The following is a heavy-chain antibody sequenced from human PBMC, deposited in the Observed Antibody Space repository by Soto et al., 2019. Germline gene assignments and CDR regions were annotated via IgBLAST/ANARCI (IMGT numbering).Heavy chain of an antibody. CDR1: GYSFTSYW. J-gene: IGHJ3*02. Sequence: GESLKISCKGSGYSFTSYWIGWVRQMPGKGLEWMGIIYPGDSDTRYSPSFQGQVTISADKSISTAYLQWSSLKASDTAMYYCARHEFGWSYDFWSGGFHAFDIWGQGTMVTVSS. V-gene: IGHV5-51*01. CDR2: IYPGDSDT. D-gene: IGHD3-3*01. CDR3: ARHEFGWSYDFWSGGFHAFDI.